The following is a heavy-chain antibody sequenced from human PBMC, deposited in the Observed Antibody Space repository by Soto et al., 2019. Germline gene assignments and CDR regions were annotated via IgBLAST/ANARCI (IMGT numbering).Heavy chain of an antibody. Sequence: QVQLQESGPGLVKPSQTLSLTCTVSGGSISSGGYYWSWIRQHPGKGLEWIGYIYYSGSTYYNPSLKSRVTISVDTSKNQFSLKLSSVTAADTAVYYCARAHPHYYGSGSPGPIDYWGQGTLVTVSS. CDR2: IYYSGST. CDR3: ARAHPHYYGSGSPGPIDY. CDR1: GGSISSGGYY. J-gene: IGHJ4*02. D-gene: IGHD3-10*01. V-gene: IGHV4-31*03.